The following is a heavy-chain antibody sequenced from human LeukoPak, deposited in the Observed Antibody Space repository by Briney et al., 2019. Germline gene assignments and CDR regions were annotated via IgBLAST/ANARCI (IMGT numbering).Heavy chain of an antibody. CDR2: INHSGST. Sequence: PSETLSLTCAVYGGSFSGYYWSWIRQPPGKGLEWIGEINHSGSTNYNPSLKSRVTISVDTSKNQFSLKLSSVTAADTAVYYCARGPTNYGDYFFYWGQGTLVTVSS. CDR1: GGSFSGYY. J-gene: IGHJ4*02. D-gene: IGHD4-17*01. V-gene: IGHV4-34*01. CDR3: ARGPTNYGDYFFY.